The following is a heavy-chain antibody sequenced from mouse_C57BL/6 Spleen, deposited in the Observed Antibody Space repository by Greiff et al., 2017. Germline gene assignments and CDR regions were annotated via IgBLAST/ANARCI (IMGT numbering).Heavy chain of an antibody. CDR1: GYAFSSSW. V-gene: IGHV1-82*01. CDR2: IYPGDGDT. J-gene: IGHJ4*01. Sequence: VQLQESGPELVQPGASVKISCKASGYAFSSSWMNWVQQRPGKGLEWIGRIYPGDGDTNYNGKFKGKATLTADKSSSTAYMQLSSLTSEDAAVYFCARDRDDAMDYWGQGTSVTVSS. CDR3: ARDRDDAMDY.